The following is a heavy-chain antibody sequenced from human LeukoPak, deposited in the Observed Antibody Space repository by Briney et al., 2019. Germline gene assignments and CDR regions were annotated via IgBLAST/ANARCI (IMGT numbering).Heavy chain of an antibody. CDR2: IHYHGPEK. CDR3: AKDVVGRQWVENY. D-gene: IGHD2-2*01. J-gene: IGHJ4*02. Sequence: GGSLRLSCAASGFTFDDYGMHWVRHAPGKGLEWVAFIHYHGPEKYYGDSVKGRFTISRDNSKNTVYLQMNSLRAEDTAVYYCAKDVVGRQWVENYWGQGTLVTVSS. V-gene: IGHV3-30*02. CDR1: GFTFDDYG.